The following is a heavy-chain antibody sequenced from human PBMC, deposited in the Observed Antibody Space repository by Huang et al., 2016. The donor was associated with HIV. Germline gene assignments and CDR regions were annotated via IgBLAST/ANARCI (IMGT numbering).Heavy chain of an antibody. D-gene: IGHD2-15*01. Sequence: EMQLVESGGGLVQRGGYLRLSCGGSGFAFSKYWMSWVRQATGKGLEWVAKINQDGSEKYDVDSVKGRFSISRDNAKKSLYLQMNSLRVEDTAVYYCARRMDLDFWGQGILVTVSS. V-gene: IGHV3-7*01. CDR3: ARRMDLDF. CDR1: GFAFSKYW. CDR2: INQDGSEK. J-gene: IGHJ4*02.